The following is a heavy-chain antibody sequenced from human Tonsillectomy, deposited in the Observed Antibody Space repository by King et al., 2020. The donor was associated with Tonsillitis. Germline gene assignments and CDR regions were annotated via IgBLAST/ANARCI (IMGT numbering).Heavy chain of an antibody. CDR1: GFTFTNYD. V-gene: IGHV3-13*05. CDR2: VGAAGDP. Sequence: VQLVESGGGLVQPGGSLRLSCAASGFTFTNYDMHWARQATGKGLEWVSTVGAAGDPYYPASVKGRFTISRENAKNSLYLQMNSLRAGDTAVYYCARGTNGMLDYWGQGTLVTVSS. D-gene: IGHD2-8*01. J-gene: IGHJ4*02. CDR3: ARGTNGMLDY.